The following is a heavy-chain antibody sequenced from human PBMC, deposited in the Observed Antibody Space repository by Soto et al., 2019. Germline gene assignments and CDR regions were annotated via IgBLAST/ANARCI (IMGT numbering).Heavy chain of an antibody. V-gene: IGHV3-15*07. CDR3: TTDPTGGWFDP. J-gene: IGHJ5*02. CDR2: IKSKTDGGTT. CDR1: GFTFSNAW. D-gene: IGHD4-17*01. Sequence: EVQLVESGGGLVKPGGSLRLSCAASGFTFSNAWMNWVRQAPGKGLEWVGRIKSKTDGGTTDYAAPVKGRFTISRDDSKNTLHLQINSLKIEDTALYYCTTDPTGGWFDPWGQGTLVTVSS.